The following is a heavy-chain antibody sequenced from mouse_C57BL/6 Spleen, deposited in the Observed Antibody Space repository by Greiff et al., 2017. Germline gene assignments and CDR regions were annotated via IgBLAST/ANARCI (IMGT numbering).Heavy chain of an antibody. CDR2: ISSGSSTI. V-gene: IGHV5-17*01. D-gene: IGHD1-1*01. Sequence: EVQVVESGGGLVKPGGSLKLSCAASGFTFSDYGMHWVRQAPEKGLEWVAYISSGSSTIYYADTVKGRFTISRDNAKTTLFLQMTSLRSEDTAMYYCARLVITTVEADWGQGTLVTVSA. CDR3: ARLVITTVEAD. CDR1: GFTFSDYG. J-gene: IGHJ3*01.